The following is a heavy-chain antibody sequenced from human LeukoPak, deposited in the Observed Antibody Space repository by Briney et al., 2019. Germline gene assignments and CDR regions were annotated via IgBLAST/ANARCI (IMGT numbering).Heavy chain of an antibody. Sequence: ASVKVSCKASGYTFASYGITWVRQAPGQGLEWMGWISSYSGNTYHSEKFQGRVSTTTDSSTNTADMELRSLRSDDTAVYYCARVHPWESTNYYTPDYWGQGTLVTVSS. CDR2: ISSYSGNT. V-gene: IGHV1-18*01. CDR3: ARVHPWESTNYYTPDY. CDR1: GYTFASYG. D-gene: IGHD3-3*01. J-gene: IGHJ4*02.